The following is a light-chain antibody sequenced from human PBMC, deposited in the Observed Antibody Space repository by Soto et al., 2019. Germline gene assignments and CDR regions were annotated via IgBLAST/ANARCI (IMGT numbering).Light chain of an antibody. V-gene: IGKV3-15*01. CDR1: ESVLSN. J-gene: IGKJ1*01. CDR3: QQYHNWPPWT. Sequence: IVKTQSPVTLSVSPGERATLSCRASESVLSNLAWYQWRPGQAPRLLIYGAFTRATGIPARFSGSGSGTEFTLTISSLQSEDVAVYYCQQYHNWPPWTFGQGTKVEIK. CDR2: GAF.